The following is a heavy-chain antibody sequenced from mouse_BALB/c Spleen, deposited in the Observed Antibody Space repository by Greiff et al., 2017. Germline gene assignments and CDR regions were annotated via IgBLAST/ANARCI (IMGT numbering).Heavy chain of an antibody. V-gene: IGHV1-54*01. D-gene: IGHD2-14*01. CDR3: ARQVRRGDFDY. CDR1: GYAFTNYL. J-gene: IGHJ2*01. Sequence: VKLQESGAELVRPGTSVKVSCKASGYAFTNYLIEWVKQRPGQGLEWIGVINPGSGGTNYNEKFKGKATLTADKSSSTAYMQLSSLTSDDSAVYFCARQVRRGDFDYWGQGTTLTVSS. CDR2: INPGSGGT.